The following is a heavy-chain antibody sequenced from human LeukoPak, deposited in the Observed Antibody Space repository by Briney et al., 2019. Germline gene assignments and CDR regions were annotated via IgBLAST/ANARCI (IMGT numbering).Heavy chain of an antibody. D-gene: IGHD2-2*01. V-gene: IGHV4-4*07. CDR1: GGSISSYY. Sequence: ASETLSLTCTVSGGSISSYYWSWIRQPAGKGLEWIGRIYTSGSTNYNPSLKSRVTMSVDTSKNQFSLKLSSVTAADTAVYYCARGSKIRPLLLTDIVVVPAAMKKWFDPWGQGTLVTVSS. J-gene: IGHJ5*02. CDR3: ARGSKIRPLLLTDIVVVPAAMKKWFDP. CDR2: IYTSGST.